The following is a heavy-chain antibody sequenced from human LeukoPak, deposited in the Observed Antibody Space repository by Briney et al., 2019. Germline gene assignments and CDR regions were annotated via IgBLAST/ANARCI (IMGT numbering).Heavy chain of an antibody. D-gene: IGHD3-10*01. CDR1: GITVRSNY. CDR2: IYSGDST. V-gene: IGHV3-66*01. CDR3: ARDQRGIWFGELSPFDY. Sequence: GGSLRLSCAASGITVRSNYMFWVRQAPGKGLEWVSLIYSGDSTYYADSVKGRFTISRDTSKNTVYLQMNSLRAEDTAVYYCARDQRGIWFGELSPFDYWGQGTLVTVSS. J-gene: IGHJ4*02.